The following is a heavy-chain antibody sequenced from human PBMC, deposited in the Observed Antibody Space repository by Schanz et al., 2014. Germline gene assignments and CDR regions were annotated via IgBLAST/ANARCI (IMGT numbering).Heavy chain of an antibody. CDR2: LRSDGSRR. Sequence: HVQLVESGGGVVQPGGSLRLSCAASGFTFSAFGMHWVRQAPGKGLEWLAFLRSDGSRRDYADSVKGRFTISRDNAKNTLYLQMNSLRAEDTAVYYCARPLGPNYYYYGLDVWGQGTTVTVSS. CDR1: GFTFSAFG. CDR3: ARPLGPNYYYYGLDV. V-gene: IGHV3-30*02. J-gene: IGHJ6*02.